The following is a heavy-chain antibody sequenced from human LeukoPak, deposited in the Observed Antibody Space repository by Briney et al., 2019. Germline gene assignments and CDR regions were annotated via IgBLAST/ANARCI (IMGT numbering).Heavy chain of an antibody. V-gene: IGHV1-2*02. D-gene: IGHD3-9*01. CDR2: INPNSGGT. CDR1: GYTFTGYY. J-gene: IGHJ4*02. CDR3: ARSPHILTGENFDY. Sequence: SVKSSCKASGYTFTGYYMHWVRQAPGQGLEGMGWINPNSGGTNYAQKFQGRVTMTRDTSISTAYMELSRLRSDDTAVYYCARSPHILTGENFDYWGQGTLLTVSS.